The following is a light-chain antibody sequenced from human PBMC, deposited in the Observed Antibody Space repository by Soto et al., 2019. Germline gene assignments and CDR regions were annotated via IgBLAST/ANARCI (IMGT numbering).Light chain of an antibody. CDR2: YDD. Sequence: QSVLTQPPSVSEAPRQRVTISCSGSSSNIGNNAVNWYQQLPGKAPKLLIYYDDLLPSGVSDRFSGSKSGTSASLAISGLQSEDEDDYYCAAWDDSLNGHVVFGGGTKLTVL. V-gene: IGLV1-36*01. CDR1: SSNIGNNA. J-gene: IGLJ2*01. CDR3: AAWDDSLNGHVV.